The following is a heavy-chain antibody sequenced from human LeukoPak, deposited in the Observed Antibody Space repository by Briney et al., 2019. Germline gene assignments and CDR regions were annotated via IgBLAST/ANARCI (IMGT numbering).Heavy chain of an antibody. D-gene: IGHD6-19*01. CDR1: GGSISSSSYY. CDR3: ARAGIAVAGIDY. CDR2: IYYSGST. Sequence: SETLSLTCTVSGGSISSSSYYWGWIRQPPGKGLEWIGSIYYSGSTYYNPSLKSRVTIPVDTSKNQFSLKLSSVTAADTAVYYCARAGIAVAGIDYWGQGTLVTVSS. V-gene: IGHV4-39*01. J-gene: IGHJ4*02.